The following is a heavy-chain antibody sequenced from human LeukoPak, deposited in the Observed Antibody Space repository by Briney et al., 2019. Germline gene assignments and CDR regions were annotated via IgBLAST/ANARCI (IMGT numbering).Heavy chain of an antibody. CDR3: AGSGSYWGLFDY. D-gene: IGHD1-26*01. CDR1: GFTFSEYT. J-gene: IGHJ4*02. CDR2: IRSQGYGETR. Sequence: GGSLRLSCAASGFTFSEYTMSWFRQAPGKGLEWVGFIRSQGYGETRKYAASVTGRFTLSRDDSTRIAYLQMDSLKIEDTAVYYCAGSGSYWGLFDYWGQGTLVTVSS. V-gene: IGHV3-49*03.